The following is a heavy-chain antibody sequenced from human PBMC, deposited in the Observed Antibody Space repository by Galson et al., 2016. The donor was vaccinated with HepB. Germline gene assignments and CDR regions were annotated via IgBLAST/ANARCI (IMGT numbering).Heavy chain of an antibody. Sequence: SLRLSCAASGFTFSDYSLIWVRQAPGKGLEWVSYISSSSGSIYYIDSVKGRFTISRDNVKNLLYLQMNSLRDEDTAVYYCARYAGRAFDNWGHGTMVTVSS. CDR3: ARYAGRAFDN. V-gene: IGHV3-48*02. CDR2: ISSSSGSI. D-gene: IGHD2-2*01. CDR1: GFTFSDYS. J-gene: IGHJ3*02.